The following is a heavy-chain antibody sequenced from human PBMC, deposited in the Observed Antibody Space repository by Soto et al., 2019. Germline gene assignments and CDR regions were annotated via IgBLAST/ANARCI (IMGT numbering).Heavy chain of an antibody. J-gene: IGHJ6*02. CDR2: ISYDGSRK. D-gene: IGHD1-26*01. CDR1: AFTFRIFA. V-gene: IGHV3-30-3*01. Sequence: QVHLVESGGGVVQPGSSLRLSCAASAFTFRIFAMHWLRQSPGKGLEWVAVISYDGSRKADSVKGRFTVSRDNSWNTLYLQMNSLRAEDTAIYYCARGDREDIEEVVGVRPGEYSMDVWGQGTTVTASS. CDR3: ARGDREDIEEVVGVRPGEYSMDV.